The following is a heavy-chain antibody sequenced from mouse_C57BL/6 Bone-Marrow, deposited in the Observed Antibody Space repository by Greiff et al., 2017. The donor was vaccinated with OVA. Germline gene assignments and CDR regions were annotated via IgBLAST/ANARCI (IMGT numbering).Heavy chain of an antibody. Sequence: VQLKQSGAELVRPGASVKLSCTASGFNIKDDYMHWVKQRPEQGLEWIGWIDPENGDTEYASKFQGKATITADTSSNTAYLQLSSLTSEDTAVYYCTTFITTVVARGYWYFDVWGTGTTVTVSS. V-gene: IGHV14-4*01. CDR3: TTFITTVVARGYWYFDV. CDR1: GFNIKDDY. J-gene: IGHJ1*03. D-gene: IGHD1-1*01. CDR2: IDPENGDT.